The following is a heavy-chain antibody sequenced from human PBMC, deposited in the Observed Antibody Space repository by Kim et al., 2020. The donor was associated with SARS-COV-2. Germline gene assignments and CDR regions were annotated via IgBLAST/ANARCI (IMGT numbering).Heavy chain of an antibody. V-gene: IGHV4-34*01. Sequence: SETLSLTCAVYGGSFSGYYWSWIRQPPGKGLEWIGEINHSGSTNYNPSLKCRVTISVDTSKNQFSLKLSSVTAADTAVYYCARDHLIADDYGDYDEYWVQGTLVTVSS. J-gene: IGHJ4*02. CDR2: INHSGST. D-gene: IGHD4-17*01. CDR3: ARDHLIADDYGDYDEY. CDR1: GGSFSGYY.